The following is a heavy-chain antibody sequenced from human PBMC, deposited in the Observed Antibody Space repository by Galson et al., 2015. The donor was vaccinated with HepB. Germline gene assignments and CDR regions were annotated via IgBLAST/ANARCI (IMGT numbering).Heavy chain of an antibody. Sequence: CAISGDSVSSHSGAWNWIRQSPSRGLEWLGRTYYRFKWYNDYAVSVKSRIAINPDTSKNQFSLQLNSVTPEDTAVYYCARDGAAAGTLDYWGQGTLVTVSS. CDR3: ARDGAAAGTLDY. CDR2: TYYRFKWYN. CDR1: GDSVSSHSGA. V-gene: IGHV6-1*01. J-gene: IGHJ4*02. D-gene: IGHD6-13*01.